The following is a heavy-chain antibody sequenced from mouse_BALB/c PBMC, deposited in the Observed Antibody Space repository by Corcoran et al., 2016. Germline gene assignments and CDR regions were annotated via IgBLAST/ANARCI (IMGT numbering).Heavy chain of an antibody. CDR2: IDPENGNT. D-gene: IGHD1-3*01. J-gene: IGHJ4*01. Sequence: EVQLQQSGAELVKPGASVKLSCTASGFNIKDTYMHWVKQRPEQGLEWSGRIDPENGNTKYDPKCQGKATITADTSSNTAYLQLSSLTSEDTAVYYCARRRSGGAMDYWGQGTSVTVSS. V-gene: IGHV14-3*02. CDR3: ARRRSGGAMDY. CDR1: GFNIKDTY.